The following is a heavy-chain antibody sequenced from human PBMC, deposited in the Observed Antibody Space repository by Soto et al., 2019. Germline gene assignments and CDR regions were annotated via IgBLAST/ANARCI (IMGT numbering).Heavy chain of an antibody. J-gene: IGHJ4*02. V-gene: IGHV4-39*01. CDR1: GGSISSSYY. Sequence: QLQLQESGPGLVKPSETLSLTCTVSGGSISSSYYWGWIRQPPGKGLEWIGSIYYSGTTYYNPSLKSRVTISVDTSKNQVSLKLSSVTAADTAVYYCATTYYFGSGSGYWGQGTLVTVSS. D-gene: IGHD3-10*01. CDR3: ATTYYFGSGSGY. CDR2: IYYSGTT.